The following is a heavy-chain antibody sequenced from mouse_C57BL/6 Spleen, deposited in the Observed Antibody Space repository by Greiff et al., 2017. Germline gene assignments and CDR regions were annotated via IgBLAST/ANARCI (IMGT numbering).Heavy chain of an antibody. CDR1: GYAFSSSW. CDR3: ARGFGESYLDD. CDR2: IYPGDGDT. D-gene: IGHD2-13*01. J-gene: IGHJ2*01. Sequence: QVQLQQSGPELVKPGASVKISCKASGYAFSSSWLNWVKQRPGKGLEWIGRIYPGDGDTNYNGKFKGKATLTADKSSSTAYMQLSSLTSEDSAVDFCARGFGESYLDDWGQGTTLTVSS. V-gene: IGHV1-82*01.